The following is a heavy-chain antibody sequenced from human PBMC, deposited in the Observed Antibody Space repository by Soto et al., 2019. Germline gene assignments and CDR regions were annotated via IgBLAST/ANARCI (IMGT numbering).Heavy chain of an antibody. Sequence: VGSLRLSCAISGFSVSSNYLSWVRQAPGKGLEWVSVHYSGGSTYYADSVQGRFTIPRDKSNNTLYLQMRRVRAEDTAVYFCARHRHPRGTVGATSPLDPWGQGTQVTVSS. CDR1: GFSVSSNY. V-gene: IGHV3-53*01. CDR3: ARHRHPRGTVGATSPLDP. J-gene: IGHJ5*02. CDR2: HYSGGST. D-gene: IGHD1-26*01.